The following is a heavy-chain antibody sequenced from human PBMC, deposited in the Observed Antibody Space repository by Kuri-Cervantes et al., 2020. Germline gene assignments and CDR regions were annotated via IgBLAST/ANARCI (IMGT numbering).Heavy chain of an antibody. CDR2: ISGSGGTT. J-gene: IGHJ6*02. CDR3: ARGVRVVVATNYYYGLDV. D-gene: IGHD2-21*01. V-gene: IGHV3-23*01. Sequence: GGSLRLSCAASGFSFSSYGLHWVRQAPGKGLEWVSAISGSGGTTYYADSVKGRFTISRDNSKNTLYLQMNSLRVEDTAIFYCARGVRVVVATNYYYGLDVWGQGTTVTVSS. CDR1: GFSFSSYG.